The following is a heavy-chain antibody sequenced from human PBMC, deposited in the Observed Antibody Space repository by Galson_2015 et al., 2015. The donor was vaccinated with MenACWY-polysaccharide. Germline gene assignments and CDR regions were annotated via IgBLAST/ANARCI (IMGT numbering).Heavy chain of an antibody. V-gene: IGHV3-30*18. CDR2: MTYDGSDQ. CDR1: GFSFSSYG. J-gene: IGHJ4*01. CDR3: AKREARNSGPFDL. D-gene: IGHD6-19*01. Sequence: SLRLSCAASGFSFSSYGMHWVRQAPGKGLEWVTYMTYDGSDQNYARSVRGRFTISRDNSKSMLYLQMESLRPGDTAVYYCAKREARNSGPFDLWGHGTLVTVSS.